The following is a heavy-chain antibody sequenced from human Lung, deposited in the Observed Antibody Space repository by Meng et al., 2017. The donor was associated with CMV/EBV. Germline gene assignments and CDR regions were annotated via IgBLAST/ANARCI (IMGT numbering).Heavy chain of an antibody. D-gene: IGHD3-3*02. CDR1: GGTFNSYV. Sequence: XVXVSCKASGGTFNSYVIYWVRQAPGQGLEWMGGITPISATVNYAQRFQGRVTLTTDESTNTAYMELTGLRSDDTAVYFCARWSISIQHWGQGTLVNVSS. V-gene: IGHV1-69*05. CDR2: ITPISATV. CDR3: ARWSISIQH. J-gene: IGHJ1*01.